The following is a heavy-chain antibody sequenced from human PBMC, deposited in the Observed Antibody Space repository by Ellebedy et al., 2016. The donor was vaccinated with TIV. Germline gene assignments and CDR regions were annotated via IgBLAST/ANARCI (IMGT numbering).Heavy chain of an antibody. CDR1: GYTFTSYG. D-gene: IGHD1-14*01. V-gene: IGHV1-8*02. J-gene: IGHJ5*02. CDR3: TRGGTTGDQNWFDP. CDR2: MNPKSGNT. Sequence: AASVKVSCKASGYTFTSYGISWVRQASGQGLEWMGWMNPKSGNTVYSRKFQGRVTMTGNTPMNTAYLDLTSLRSEDSAVYYCTRGGTTGDQNWFDPWGQGTLVIVSP.